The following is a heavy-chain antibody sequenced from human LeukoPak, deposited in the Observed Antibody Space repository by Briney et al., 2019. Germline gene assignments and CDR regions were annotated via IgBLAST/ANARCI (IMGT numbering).Heavy chain of an antibody. Sequence: GGSLRLSCAASGFTFSSYWMHWVRQAPGKGLVWVSRINSDGSSTSYADSVKGRFTISRDNAKNTLYLQMNSLRAEDTAVYYCAKGGWGTVLDYWGQGTLVTVSP. CDR3: AKGGWGTVLDY. CDR2: INSDGSST. CDR1: GFTFSSYW. J-gene: IGHJ4*02. D-gene: IGHD3-16*01. V-gene: IGHV3-74*01.